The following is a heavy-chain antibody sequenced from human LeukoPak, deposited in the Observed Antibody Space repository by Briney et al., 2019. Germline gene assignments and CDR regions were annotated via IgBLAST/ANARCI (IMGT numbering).Heavy chain of an antibody. CDR3: ARDASGYSSSWYGEYFDY. V-gene: IGHV3-23*01. CDR2: ISGSGGGT. J-gene: IGHJ4*02. Sequence: GGSLRLSCAASGFTFSSYAMSWVRQAPGKGLEWVSAISGSGGGTYYADSVKGRFTISRDNSKNTLYLRMNSLRAEDTAVYYCARDASGYSSSWYGEYFDYWGQGTLVTVSS. D-gene: IGHD6-13*01. CDR1: GFTFSSYA.